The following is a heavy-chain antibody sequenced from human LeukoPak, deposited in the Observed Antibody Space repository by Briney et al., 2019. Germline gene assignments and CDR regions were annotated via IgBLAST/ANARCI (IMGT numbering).Heavy chain of an antibody. CDR1: GFTFSSYA. D-gene: IGHD3-3*01. V-gene: IGHV3-23*01. CDR3: AKDRITIFGVVNRAFDI. J-gene: IGHJ3*02. Sequence: PGGSLRLSCAASGFTFSSYAMSWVRQAPGKGLEWVSAISGSGGSTYYADSVKGRFTISRDNSKNTLYLQMNSLRAEDTAVYYCAKDRITIFGVVNRAFDIWGQGTMVTVS. CDR2: ISGSGGST.